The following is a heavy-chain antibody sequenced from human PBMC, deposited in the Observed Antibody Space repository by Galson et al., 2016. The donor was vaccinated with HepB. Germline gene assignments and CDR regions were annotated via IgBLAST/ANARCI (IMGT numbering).Heavy chain of an antibody. CDR1: GFTLPNSGVG. CDR2: IYWADNH. J-gene: IGHJ4*02. D-gene: IGHD2-21*02. V-gene: IGHV2-5*02. CDR3: AHSVGSDEWTATSGWETYYFGY. Sequence: PALVKPTQTLTLTCTFSGFTLPNSGVGVGWIRQPPGQALEWLALIYWADNHHSSPSLKRRPPITQDTSKNQVVLTLTNMVPMDTATYYCAHSVGSDEWTATSGWETYYFGYWGQGFLVTVSS.